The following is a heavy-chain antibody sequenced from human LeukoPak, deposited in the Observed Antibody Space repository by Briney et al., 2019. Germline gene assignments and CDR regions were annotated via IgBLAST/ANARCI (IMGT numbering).Heavy chain of an antibody. CDR3: ARGGRGTSCYTN. CDR2: ISAYNGNT. D-gene: IGHD2-2*02. CDR1: GYTFTGYY. Sequence: ASVKVSCKASGYTFTGYYMHWVRQAPGQGLEWMGWISAYNGNTNYAQKLQGRVTMTTDTSTSTAYMELRSLRSDDTAVYYCARGGRGTSCYTNWGQGTLVTVSS. J-gene: IGHJ4*02. V-gene: IGHV1-18*04.